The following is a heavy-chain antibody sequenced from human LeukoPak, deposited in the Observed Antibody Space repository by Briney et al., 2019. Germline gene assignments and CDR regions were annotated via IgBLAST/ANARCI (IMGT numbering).Heavy chain of an antibody. V-gene: IGHV3-30*04. CDR3: ASSPYQKGY. CDR1: GFTFSSYA. Sequence: QTGGSLRLSCAASGFTFSSYAMHWVRQAPGKGLEWVAVISYDGSNKYYADSVKGRFTISRDNSKNTLYLQMNSLRAEDTAVYYCASSPYQKGYWGQGTLVTVSS. J-gene: IGHJ4*02. CDR2: ISYDGSNK.